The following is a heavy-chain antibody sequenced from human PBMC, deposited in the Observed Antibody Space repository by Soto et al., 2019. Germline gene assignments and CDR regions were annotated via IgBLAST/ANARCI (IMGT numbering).Heavy chain of an antibody. CDR3: AIVRVTDSPLDH. CDR1: GFTFRSSG. CDR2: LAYDGSQK. Sequence: QVHLVESGGGVVQPGTSLTLTCTASGFTFRSSGMHWVRQAPGKGLEWLAFLAYDGSQKLYADSVKGRFSISRDNTKNTLYLHMSSLTAEDTAIYYCAIVRVTDSPLDHWGPGTLVTVSS. D-gene: IGHD2-21*02. J-gene: IGHJ4*02. V-gene: IGHV3-30*03.